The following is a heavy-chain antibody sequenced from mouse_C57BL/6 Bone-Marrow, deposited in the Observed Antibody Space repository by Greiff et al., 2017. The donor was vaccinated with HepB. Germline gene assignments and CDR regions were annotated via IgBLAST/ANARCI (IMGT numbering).Heavy chain of an antibody. J-gene: IGHJ4*01. CDR3: ARLPYGSSYLYAMDY. CDR2: ISNGGGST. Sequence: EVQLVESGGGLVQPGGSLKLSCAASGFTFSDYYMYWVRQTPEKRLEWVAYISNGGGSTYYPDTVKGRFTISRDNAKNTLYLQMSRLKSEDTAMYYCARLPYGSSYLYAMDYWGQGTSVTVSS. D-gene: IGHD1-1*01. V-gene: IGHV5-12*01. CDR1: GFTFSDYY.